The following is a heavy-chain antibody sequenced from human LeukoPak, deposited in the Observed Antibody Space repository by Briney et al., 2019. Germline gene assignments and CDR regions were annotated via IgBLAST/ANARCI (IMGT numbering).Heavy chain of an antibody. CDR2: IYHSGST. V-gene: IGHV4-4*02. J-gene: IGHJ4*02. CDR3: ARSYVYIVATTPAQFDY. CDR1: GGSISSSNW. Sequence: SETLSLTCAVSGGSISSSNWWSRVRQPPGKGLEWIGEIYHSGSTNYNPSLKSRVTISVDKSKNQFSLKLSSVTAADTAVYYCARSYVYIVATTPAQFDYWGQGTLVSVSS. D-gene: IGHD5-12*01.